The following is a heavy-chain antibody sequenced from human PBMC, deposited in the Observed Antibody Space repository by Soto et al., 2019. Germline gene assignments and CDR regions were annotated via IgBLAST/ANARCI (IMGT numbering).Heavy chain of an antibody. CDR1: GFTFSNAW. Sequence: PGGSLRLSCAASGFTFSNAWMSWVRQAPGKGLEWVGRIKSKTDGGTTDYAAPVKGRFTISRDDSKNTLYLQMNSLKTEDTAVYYCTVLEWLLYYYGMDVWGQGTTVTVSS. CDR3: TVLEWLLYYYGMDV. D-gene: IGHD3-3*01. CDR2: IKSKTDGGTT. V-gene: IGHV3-15*01. J-gene: IGHJ6*02.